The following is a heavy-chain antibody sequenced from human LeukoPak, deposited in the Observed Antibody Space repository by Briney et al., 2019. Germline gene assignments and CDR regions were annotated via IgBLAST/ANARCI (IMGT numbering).Heavy chain of an antibody. V-gene: IGHV3-30*03. D-gene: IGHD2-21*02. Sequence: GGSLRLSCAASGFTFSTYGMHWVRQAPGKGLEWVAVISYDGSNKYYADSVKGRFTISRDNSKNTLYLQMNSLRSEDTAVYYCARGLPAYCGGDCYSIYDYWGQGTLVTVSS. CDR1: GFTFSTYG. CDR2: ISYDGSNK. J-gene: IGHJ4*02. CDR3: ARGLPAYCGGDCYSIYDY.